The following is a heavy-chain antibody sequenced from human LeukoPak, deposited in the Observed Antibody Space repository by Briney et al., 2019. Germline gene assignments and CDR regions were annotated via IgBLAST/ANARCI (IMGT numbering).Heavy chain of an antibody. D-gene: IGHD3-10*01. V-gene: IGHV3-74*01. CDR1: GFNFSTSW. Sequence: RGPLRLSCAASGFNFSTSWMHWVRQAPGKGLVWVSRIKTDGSRTDYADSVKGRVTISRDNAKNTLYLQMSSPRDDDTAVYYCARGGSPFYWGQGTLVTVSS. J-gene: IGHJ4*02. CDR3: ARGGSPFY. CDR2: IKTDGSRT.